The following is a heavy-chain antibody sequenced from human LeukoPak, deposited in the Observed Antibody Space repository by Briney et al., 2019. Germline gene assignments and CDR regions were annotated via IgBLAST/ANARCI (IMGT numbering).Heavy chain of an antibody. J-gene: IGHJ4*02. V-gene: IGHV4-61*02. CDR2: IYTSGST. D-gene: IGHD1-7*01. CDR1: GGSISSGSYY. Sequence: SQTLSLTCTVSGGSISSGSYYWSWIRQPAGKGLEWIGRIYTSGSTNYNPSLKSRVTISVDTSKNQFSLKLSSVTAADTAVYYCASGWTGTTYLDYWGQGTLVTVSS. CDR3: ASGWTGTTYLDY.